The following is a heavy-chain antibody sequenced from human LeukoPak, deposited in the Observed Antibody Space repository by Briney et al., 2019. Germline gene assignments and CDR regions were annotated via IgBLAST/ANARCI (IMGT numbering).Heavy chain of an antibody. CDR3: ARDKALEGSSSPFDY. V-gene: IGHV3-30*04. D-gene: IGHD6-6*01. CDR2: ISYDGSNK. CDR1: GFTFSSYA. Sequence: GGSLRLSCAASGFTFSSYAMHWVRQAPGKGLEWVAVISYDGSNKYYADSVKGRFTISRDNSKNTLYLQMNSLRAEDTAVYYCARDKALEGSSSPFDYWGQGTLVTVSS. J-gene: IGHJ4*02.